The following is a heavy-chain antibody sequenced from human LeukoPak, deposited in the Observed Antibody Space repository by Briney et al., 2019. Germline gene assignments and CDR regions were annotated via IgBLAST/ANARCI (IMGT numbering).Heavy chain of an antibody. Sequence: PSETLSLTCTVSGYSISSGYYWGWIRQPPGKGLEWIGSIYHSGSTYYNPSLKSRVTISVDTSKNQFSLKLSSVTAADTAVYYCASGVSYYYDSSGYYYFDYWGQGTLVTVSS. CDR1: GYSISSGYY. J-gene: IGHJ4*02. CDR3: ASGVSYYYDSSGYYYFDY. CDR2: IYHSGST. V-gene: IGHV4-38-2*02. D-gene: IGHD3-22*01.